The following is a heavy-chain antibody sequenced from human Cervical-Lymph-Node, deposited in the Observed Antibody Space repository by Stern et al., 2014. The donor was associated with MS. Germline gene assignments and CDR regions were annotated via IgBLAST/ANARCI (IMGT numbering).Heavy chain of an antibody. CDR2: IYYSGST. D-gene: IGHD5-12*01. Sequence: QVQLVESGPGLVKPSETLSLTCTVSGGSLSSYYWSWIRQPPGKGLEWIGYIYYSGSTNYNPSLKSRVTISVDTSKNQFSLKLSSVTAADTAVYYCARVGTSGSDAFDIWGQGTMVTVSS. CDR3: ARVGTSGSDAFDI. V-gene: IGHV4-59*01. J-gene: IGHJ3*02. CDR1: GGSLSSYY.